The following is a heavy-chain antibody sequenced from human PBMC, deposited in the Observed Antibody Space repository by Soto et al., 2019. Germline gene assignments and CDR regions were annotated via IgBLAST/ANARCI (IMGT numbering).Heavy chain of an antibody. V-gene: IGHV3-74*01. CDR1: GFTFSSYW. D-gene: IGHD6-13*01. CDR2: INSDGSST. CDR3: ARGASGINAFDS. Sequence: EVQLVESGGGLVQPGGSLRLSCAASGFTFSSYWMHWVRQAPGKGLEWVSRINSDGSSTNYADSVKGRFTISRDNAKNTLYLQMNCLRAEDTAVYYCARGASGINAFDSWGQGTMVTASS. J-gene: IGHJ3*02.